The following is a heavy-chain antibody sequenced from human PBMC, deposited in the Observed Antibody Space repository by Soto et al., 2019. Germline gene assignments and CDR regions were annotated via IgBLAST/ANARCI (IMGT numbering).Heavy chain of an antibody. CDR1: GFTFSSYA. V-gene: IGHV3-23*01. CDR3: AKAYRPRLLWFGEPKYYFDY. CDR2: ISGSGGST. D-gene: IGHD3-10*01. Sequence: GGSLRLSCAASGFTFSSYAMSWVRQAPGKGLEWVSAISGSGGSTYYADSVKGRFTISRDNSKNTLYLQMNSLRAEDTAVYYFAKAYRPRLLWFGEPKYYFDYWGQGTLVTVSS. J-gene: IGHJ4*02.